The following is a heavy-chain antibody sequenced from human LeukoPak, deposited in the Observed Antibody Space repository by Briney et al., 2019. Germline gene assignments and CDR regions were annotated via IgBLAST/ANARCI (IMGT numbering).Heavy chain of an antibody. Sequence: QSGGSLKLSCAASGFTFSSYAMSWVRQAPGKGLEWVSAISGSGGSTYYADSVKGRCTISRDNSKNTLYLQMNSLRAEDTAVYYCAKVVATIRWFDYWGQGTLVTVSS. D-gene: IGHD5-24*01. CDR1: GFTFSSYA. CDR2: ISGSGGST. J-gene: IGHJ4*02. CDR3: AKVVATIRWFDY. V-gene: IGHV3-23*01.